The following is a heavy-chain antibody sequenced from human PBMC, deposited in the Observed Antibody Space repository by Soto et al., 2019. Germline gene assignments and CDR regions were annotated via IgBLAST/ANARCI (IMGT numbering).Heavy chain of an antibody. CDR1: GGSFRGYY. D-gene: IGHD3-16*01. V-gene: IGHV4-34*01. CDR2: IDHSGST. CDR3: ARVKYTYNYRGLDY. Sequence: QVQLQQWGTGLLKPSETLSLTCAVYGGSFRGYYWTWIRQPPGKGLEWIGEIDHSGSTNYNPSLKSRVTISVDTSKNQFSLKLASVTAADTAVYYCARVKYTYNYRGLDYWGQGTLVTVSS. J-gene: IGHJ4*02.